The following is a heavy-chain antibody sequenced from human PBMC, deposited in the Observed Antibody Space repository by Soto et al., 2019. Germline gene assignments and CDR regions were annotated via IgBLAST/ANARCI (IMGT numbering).Heavy chain of an antibody. V-gene: IGHV3-23*01. CDR2: ISGSGGST. J-gene: IGHJ4*02. CDR1: GFTFSSYA. Sequence: LSLTCAASGFTFSSYAMSWVRQAPGKGLEWVSAISGSGGSTYYADSVKGRFTISRDNSKNTLYLQMNSLRAEDTAVYYCAKRDYDILTGYYNFDYWGQGTLVTVSS. D-gene: IGHD3-9*01. CDR3: AKRDYDILTGYYNFDY.